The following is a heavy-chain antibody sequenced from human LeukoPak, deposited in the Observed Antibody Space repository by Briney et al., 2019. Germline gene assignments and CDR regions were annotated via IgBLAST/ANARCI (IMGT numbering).Heavy chain of an antibody. Sequence: SETLSLTCTVSGGSISSYYWSWIRQPPGKGLEWIGYIYYSGSTNYNPSLKSRVTISVDTSKNQFSLKLSSVTAADTAVYYCARYIRGPNWFDPWGQGTLVTVSS. CDR1: GGSISSYY. V-gene: IGHV4-59*01. CDR2: IYYSGST. CDR3: ARYIRGPNWFDP. J-gene: IGHJ5*02. D-gene: IGHD3-10*01.